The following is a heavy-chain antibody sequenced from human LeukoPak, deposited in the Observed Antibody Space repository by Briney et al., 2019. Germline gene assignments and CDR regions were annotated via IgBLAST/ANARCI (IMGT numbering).Heavy chain of an antibody. J-gene: IGHJ4*02. V-gene: IGHV1-2*02. CDR1: GYTFTGYY. CDR3: ARVNGWPLNYFDY. Sequence: ASVTVSFKASGYTFTGYYMHWVRQAPGQGLEWMGWINPNSGGTNYAQKFQGRVTMTRDTSISTAYMELSRLRSDDTAVYYCARVNGWPLNYFDYWGQGTLVTVSS. CDR2: INPNSGGT. D-gene: IGHD6-19*01.